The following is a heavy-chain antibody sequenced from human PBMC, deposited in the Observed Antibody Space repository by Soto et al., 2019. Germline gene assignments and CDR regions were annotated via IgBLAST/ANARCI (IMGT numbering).Heavy chain of an antibody. CDR2: VYYSGTT. D-gene: IGHD6-13*01. V-gene: IGHV4-59*01. J-gene: IGHJ4*02. CDR1: GGSISSYY. Sequence: QVQLQESGPGLVKPSETLSLTCTVSGGSISSYYWTWIRQPPGKGLEWVGYVYYSGTTYYNPSLQSRVTISVDTSKNQFSLKVKSVTAADTAMYYCARAGSTWRYFFDYWGQGSLVTVSS. CDR3: ARAGSTWRYFFDY.